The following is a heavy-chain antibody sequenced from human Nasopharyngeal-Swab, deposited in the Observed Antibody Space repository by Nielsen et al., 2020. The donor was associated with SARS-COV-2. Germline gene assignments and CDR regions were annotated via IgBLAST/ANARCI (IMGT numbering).Heavy chain of an antibody. V-gene: IGHV3-30*18. Sequence: GESLKISCAASGFTFSSYGMYWVRQAPGKGLEWVAVISYDGSNKYYADSVKGRFTISRDNSKNTLYLQMNSLRAEDTAVYYCAKTVEYYGSGEGYYGMDVWGQGTTVTVSS. J-gene: IGHJ6*02. D-gene: IGHD3-10*01. CDR1: GFTFSSYG. CDR3: AKTVEYYGSGEGYYGMDV. CDR2: ISYDGSNK.